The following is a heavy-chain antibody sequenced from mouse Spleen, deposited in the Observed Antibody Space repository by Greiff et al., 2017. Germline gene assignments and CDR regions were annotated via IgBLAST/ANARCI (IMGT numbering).Heavy chain of an antibody. D-gene: IGHD2-2*01. CDR2: IWGGGST. Sequence: VQLQQSGPGLVAPSQSLSITCTVSGFSLTGYGVDWVRQSPGKGLEWLGVIWGGGSTNYKSALKSRLSIGKDNSKSQVFLKMNSLQTDDTAKYYCASGGCDGGFAYWGQGTLVTVSA. CDR3: ASGGCDGGFAY. V-gene: IGHV2-6*01. J-gene: IGHJ3*01. CDR1: GFSLTGYG.